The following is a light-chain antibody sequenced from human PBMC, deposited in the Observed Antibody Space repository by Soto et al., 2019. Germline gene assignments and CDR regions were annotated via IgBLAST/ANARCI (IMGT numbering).Light chain of an antibody. CDR2: GAS. J-gene: IGKJ1*01. CDR1: QSVSSN. CDR3: QQYNNWPPT. Sequence: EIVLTQSPATLSSFPGDRATLSCRASQSVSSNLAWYQQKPGQAPRLLIYGASTRVTVVPARFSGSGSGTEFTLTISSLQSGDFAVYYCQQYNNWPPTFGQGTKVDIK. V-gene: IGKV3-15*01.